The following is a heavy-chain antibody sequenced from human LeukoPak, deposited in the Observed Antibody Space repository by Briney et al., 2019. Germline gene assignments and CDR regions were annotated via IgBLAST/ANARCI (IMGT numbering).Heavy chain of an antibody. CDR2: INPNSGGT. V-gene: IGHV1-2*02. CDR3: ARSPHCTNGVCPFDY. CDR1: GYTFTGYY. J-gene: IGHJ4*02. Sequence: ASVKVSCKASGYTFTGYYMHWVRQAPGQGLEWMGWINPNSGGTNYEQKFQGRVTMTRDTSISTAYMELSRLRSDDTAVYYCARSPHCTNGVCPFDYWGQGTLVTVSS. D-gene: IGHD2-8*01.